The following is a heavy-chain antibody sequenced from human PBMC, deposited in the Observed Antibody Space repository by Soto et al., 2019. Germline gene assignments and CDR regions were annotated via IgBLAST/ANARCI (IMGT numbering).Heavy chain of an antibody. J-gene: IGHJ5*02. Sequence: SETLYLTCSVSGGTISGYYWPWIRQPAGKGLEWIGRIYSSGKTKYNPSLQSRVTMSLDTSNNQFSLRLPSVTAADTAVYYCARGRRCSDWFDPWGQGTLVTVSS. CDR3: ARGRRCSDWFDP. V-gene: IGHV4-4*07. CDR2: IYSSGKT. D-gene: IGHD3-10*02. CDR1: GGTISGYY.